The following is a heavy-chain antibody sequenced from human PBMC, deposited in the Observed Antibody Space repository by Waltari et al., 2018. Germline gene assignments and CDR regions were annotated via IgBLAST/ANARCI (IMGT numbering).Heavy chain of an antibody. D-gene: IGHD3-10*01. CDR2: IYEVGTT. CDR3: ARGRGGSGSQPLSWFDP. Sequence: QVQLRESGPRLVKPSETLSLTCSVSGDSIAGYFWAWIRQPPGKGLQFIGYIYEVGTTRYNPSLASRVAMSVDTSKNHFSLRLTSMTAADTAFYYCARGRGGSGSQPLSWFDPWGPGTLVTVSS. CDR1: GDSIAGYF. V-gene: IGHV4-59*01. J-gene: IGHJ5*02.